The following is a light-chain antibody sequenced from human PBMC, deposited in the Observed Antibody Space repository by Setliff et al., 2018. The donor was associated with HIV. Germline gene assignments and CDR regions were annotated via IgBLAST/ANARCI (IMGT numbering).Light chain of an antibody. V-gene: IGLV2-14*01. CDR2: EVN. J-gene: IGLJ1*01. CDR1: SSDIGGHNF. CDR3: SSISNINTQV. Sequence: QSALTQPASVSGSPGQSITISCAGSSSDIGGHNFVSWYQQDPGKAPKLMIYEVNYRPSGVSNRFSGSKSGNTASLTISGLQAEDEADYYCSSISNINTQVVGTGTKVTVL.